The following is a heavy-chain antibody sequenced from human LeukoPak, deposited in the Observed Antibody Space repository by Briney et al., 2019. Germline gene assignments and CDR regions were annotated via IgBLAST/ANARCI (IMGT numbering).Heavy chain of an antibody. Sequence: SETLSLTCGVSGMSLTDYYWTWIRHSPGKGLEWIGEINHSGSTYYNPSLNSRVTISVDTSKNQFSLKLTSVTAADTAVYYCCGSGWFAGPFGYWGQGALVIVSS. D-gene: IGHD6-19*01. V-gene: IGHV4-34*03. CDR1: GMSLTDYY. CDR2: INHSGST. J-gene: IGHJ4*02. CDR3: CGSGWFAGPFGY.